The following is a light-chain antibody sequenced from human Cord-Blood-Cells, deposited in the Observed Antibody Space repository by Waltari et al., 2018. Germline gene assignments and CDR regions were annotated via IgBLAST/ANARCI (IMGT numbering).Light chain of an antibody. J-gene: IGLJ2*01. Sequence: QSVLTQPPSASVTPGQRVTISCSGSSTHIVSNTVNWYQQPPGTAPKLLIYSNNQRPSGVPDRFSGSKSGTSASLAISGLQSEDEADYYCAAWDDSLNGVVFGGGTKLTVL. CDR2: SNN. CDR1: STHIVSNT. V-gene: IGLV1-44*01. CDR3: AAWDDSLNGVV.